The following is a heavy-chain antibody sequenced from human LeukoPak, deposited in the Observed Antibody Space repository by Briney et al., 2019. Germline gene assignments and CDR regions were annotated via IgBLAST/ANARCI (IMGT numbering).Heavy chain of an antibody. CDR1: GGSISSSSYY. CDR2: IYYSGST. CDR3: ARHRGQQLDPFDY. J-gene: IGHJ4*02. Sequence: PSETLSLTCTVSGGSISSSSYYWGWIRQPPGKGLEWIGSIYYSGSTYYNPSLKSRVTISVDTSKNQFSLKLSSVTAADTAVYYCARHRGQQLDPFDYWGQGTLVTVSS. V-gene: IGHV4-39*01. D-gene: IGHD6-13*01.